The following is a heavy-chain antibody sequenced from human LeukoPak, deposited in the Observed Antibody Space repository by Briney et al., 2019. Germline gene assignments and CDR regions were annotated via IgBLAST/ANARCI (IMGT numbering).Heavy chain of an antibody. CDR2: IYWDDVK. D-gene: IGHD6-19*01. J-gene: IGHJ4*02. V-gene: IGHV2-5*02. CDR3: AHSNVAVAGTPYFDY. CDR1: GFSLSTSGVG. Sequence: ASGPTLVKPTQTLTLTCTFSGFSLSTSGVGVGWIRQPPGKALEWLALIYWDDVKRYSPSLKSRLTITKDTSKNQVVLTMTNMDPVDTATYYCAHSNVAVAGTPYFDYWGQGTLVTVSS.